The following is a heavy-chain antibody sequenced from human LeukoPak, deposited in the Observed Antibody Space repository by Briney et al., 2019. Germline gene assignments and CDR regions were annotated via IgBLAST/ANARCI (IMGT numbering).Heavy chain of an antibody. CDR1: GGSISSYY. Sequence: SETLSLTCTVSGGSISSYYLSWIRQPPGKGLECIGYIYYSGSTNYNPSLKSRVTISLDTSKNQFSLKLSSVTAADTAVYYCARHVSGYFDLWGRGTLVTVSS. D-gene: IGHD5/OR15-5a*01. CDR3: ARHVSGYFDL. J-gene: IGHJ2*01. V-gene: IGHV4-59*08. CDR2: IYYSGST.